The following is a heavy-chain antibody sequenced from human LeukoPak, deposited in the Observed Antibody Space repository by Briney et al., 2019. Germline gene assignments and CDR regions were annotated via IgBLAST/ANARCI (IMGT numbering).Heavy chain of an antibody. CDR1: GFTFSGYA. CDR3: AKGNYSSSWYRMYFDY. D-gene: IGHD6-13*01. Sequence: GGSLRLSCAASGFTFSGYAMSWVRQAPGKGLEWVSAISGSGGSTYYADSVKGRFTISRDNSKNTLYLQMNSLRAEDTAVYYCAKGNYSSSWYRMYFDYWGQGTLVTVSS. CDR2: ISGSGGST. J-gene: IGHJ4*02. V-gene: IGHV3-23*01.